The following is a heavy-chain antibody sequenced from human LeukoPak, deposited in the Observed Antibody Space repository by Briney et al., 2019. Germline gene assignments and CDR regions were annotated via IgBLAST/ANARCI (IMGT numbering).Heavy chain of an antibody. CDR2: IKQDGSEK. J-gene: IGHJ4*02. V-gene: IGHV3-7*04. D-gene: IGHD4-17*01. CDR3: ARDLYGDYSPFDY. CDR1: GFTFSDYW. Sequence: GGSLRLSCAASGFTFSDYWMSWVRQAPGKGLEWVANIKQDGSEKHYVDSVKGRFTISRDNVKNSLYLQMNSLRAEDTAVYYCARDLYGDYSPFDYWGQGTLVTVSS.